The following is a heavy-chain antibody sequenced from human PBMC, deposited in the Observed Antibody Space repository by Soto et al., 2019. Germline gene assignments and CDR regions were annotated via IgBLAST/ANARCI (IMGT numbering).Heavy chain of an antibody. J-gene: IGHJ5*02. D-gene: IGHD2-15*01. Sequence: SETLSLTCTVSGGSISSYYWSWIRQPPGKGLEWIGYIYYSGSTNYNPSLKSRVTISVDTSKNQFSLKLSSVTAADTAVYYCVRGGDCSGGSCWAWFDPWGQGTLVTVSS. V-gene: IGHV4-59*01. CDR2: IYYSGST. CDR3: VRGGDCSGGSCWAWFDP. CDR1: GGSISSYY.